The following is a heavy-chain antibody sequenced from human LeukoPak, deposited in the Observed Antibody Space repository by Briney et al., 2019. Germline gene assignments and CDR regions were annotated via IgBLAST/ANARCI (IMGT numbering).Heavy chain of an antibody. CDR1: GYTFTSYD. D-gene: IGHD3-9*01. Sequence: ASVKVSCKASGYTFTSYDINWVRQATGQGLEWMGWMNPNSGNTGYAQKFQGRVTMTRNTSISTAYVELSSLRSEDTAVYYCARGPRGYFDWLPPGGPDYWGQGTLVTVSS. CDR2: MNPNSGNT. CDR3: ARGPRGYFDWLPPGGPDY. J-gene: IGHJ4*02. V-gene: IGHV1-8*01.